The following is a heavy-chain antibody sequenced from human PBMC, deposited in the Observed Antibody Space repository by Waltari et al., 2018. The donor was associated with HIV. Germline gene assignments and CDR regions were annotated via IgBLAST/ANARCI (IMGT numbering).Heavy chain of an antibody. CDR1: GFTVSNNF. D-gene: IGHD3-10*01. CDR2: IYSGGST. CDR3: AREEAVTARGGIDV. Sequence: EVQLVDSGGGLVPTGGSMRLSCAASGFTVSNNFMSWVRQAPGKGLEWVSVIYSGGSTYYADSVKGRFTISRDNSKNTLYLQMNSLRVEDTAVYYCAREEAVTARGGIDVWGQGTMVTVSS. J-gene: IGHJ3*01. V-gene: IGHV3-66*01.